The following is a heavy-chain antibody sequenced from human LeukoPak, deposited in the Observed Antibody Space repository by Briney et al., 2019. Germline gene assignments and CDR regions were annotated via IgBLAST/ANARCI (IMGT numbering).Heavy chain of an antibody. CDR1: GFTFGNYA. D-gene: IGHD5-24*01. CDR3: AKDQKMHGDY. Sequence: GGSLRLSCAASGFTFGNYAMSWVSQAPGKGLEWVSLISGNGGSTYYADSVKGRFTISRDNSKNTLYLQMSSLRAEDTAVYYCAKDQKMHGDYWGQGTLVTVSS. CDR2: ISGNGGST. J-gene: IGHJ4*02. V-gene: IGHV3-23*01.